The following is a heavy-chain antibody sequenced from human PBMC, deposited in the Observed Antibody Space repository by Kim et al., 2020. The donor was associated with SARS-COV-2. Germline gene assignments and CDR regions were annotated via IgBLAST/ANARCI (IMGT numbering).Heavy chain of an antibody. V-gene: IGHV4-59*08. CDR3: ARLNFDYDSNDGSFDV. Sequence: SETLSLTCSVSGDPISRYYWTWIRQPPGKGLEWIGYSYYSGRTHYNPSLKSRATISVDSSRRHFSLNLTLVTAADAALYYCARLNFDYDSNDGSFDVWG. CDR1: GDPISRYY. CDR2: SYYSGRT. J-gene: IGHJ3*01. D-gene: IGHD3-22*01.